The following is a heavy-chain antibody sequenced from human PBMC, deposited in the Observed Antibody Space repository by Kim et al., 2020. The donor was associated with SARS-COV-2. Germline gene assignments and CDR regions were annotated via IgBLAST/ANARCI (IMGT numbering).Heavy chain of an antibody. CDR2: ISTKSTFI. Sequence: GGSLRLSCAASGFTFSSYSMNWVRQAPGKGLEWVSSISTKSTFIYYADSVRGRFTISRDNAKESLFLEMNSLRAEDSAVYYCARGRGYSYGSPTVDDFWGQGTLVTVSS. D-gene: IGHD5-18*01. CDR1: GFTFSSYS. V-gene: IGHV3-21*01. J-gene: IGHJ4*02. CDR3: ARGRGYSYGSPTVDDF.